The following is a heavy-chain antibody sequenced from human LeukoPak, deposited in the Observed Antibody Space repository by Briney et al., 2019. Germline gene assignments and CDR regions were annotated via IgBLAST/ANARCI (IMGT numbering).Heavy chain of an antibody. J-gene: IGHJ4*02. D-gene: IGHD6-19*01. CDR2: IYPGDSDN. CDR1: GYSFTSYW. CDR3: ARHVTIAVAGNYDY. Sequence: GESPKISCKGSGYSFTSYWIGWVRQMPGKGVEWMGIIYPGDSDNRYSPSFQGQVTISADKSISNAYLQWSSLKASDTAMYYCARHVTIAVAGNYDYWGQGTLVSVSS. V-gene: IGHV5-51*01.